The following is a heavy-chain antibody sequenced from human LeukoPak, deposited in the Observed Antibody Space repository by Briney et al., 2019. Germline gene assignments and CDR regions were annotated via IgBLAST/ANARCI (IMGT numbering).Heavy chain of an antibody. J-gene: IGHJ5*02. V-gene: IGHV4-31*03. CDR3: ARDCSSTSCGFDP. Sequence: PSETLSLTCTVSGGSISSGGYSWSWIRQHPGKGLEWIGYIYYSGGTYYNPSLKSRVTISVDTSKNQFSLKLSSVTAADTAVYYCARDCSSTSCGFDPWGQGTLVTVSS. CDR1: GGSISSGGYS. D-gene: IGHD2-2*01. CDR2: IYYSGGT.